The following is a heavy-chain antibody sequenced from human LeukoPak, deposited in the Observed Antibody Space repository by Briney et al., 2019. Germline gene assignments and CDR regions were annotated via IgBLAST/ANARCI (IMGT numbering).Heavy chain of an antibody. CDR2: IYYSGST. Sequence: SETLSLTCTVSGGSISSYYWSWIRQPPGKGLEWIGYIYYSGSTNYNPSLKSRVTISVDTSKNQFSLKLSSVTAADTAVYYCARVGDYECFDYWGQGTLVTVSS. CDR1: GGSISSYY. D-gene: IGHD4-17*01. CDR3: ARVGDYECFDY. J-gene: IGHJ4*02. V-gene: IGHV4-59*01.